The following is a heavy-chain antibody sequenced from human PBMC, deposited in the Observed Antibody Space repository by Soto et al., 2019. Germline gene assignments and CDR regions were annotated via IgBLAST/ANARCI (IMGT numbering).Heavy chain of an antibody. CDR1: GFTFSSYT. Sequence: GGSLRLSCAASGFTFSSYTMNWVRQAPGKGLEWISTFVSSTGSTFYAESVEGRFTISRDNSKNTLYLQMNSLRAEDTAVYYCAKGSSGDYANWGQGIMVTVSS. V-gene: IGHV3-23*01. CDR2: FVSSTGST. D-gene: IGHD4-17*01. J-gene: IGHJ4*02. CDR3: AKGSSGDYAN.